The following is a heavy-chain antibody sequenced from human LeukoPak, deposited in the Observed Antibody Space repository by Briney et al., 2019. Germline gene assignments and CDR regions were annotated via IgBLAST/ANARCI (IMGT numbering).Heavy chain of an antibody. Sequence: GGSLRLSCAASGFTFSVYWMHWVRQVPGKGLVWVSRINSAGSSTIYADSVKGRFTISRDNAKNTLYLQMNSLRAEDTAVYFCAKYGDRDYYFDYWGRGTLVTVSS. CDR2: INSAGSST. CDR1: GFTFSVYW. D-gene: IGHD4-17*01. CDR3: AKYGDRDYYFDY. V-gene: IGHV3-74*01. J-gene: IGHJ4*02.